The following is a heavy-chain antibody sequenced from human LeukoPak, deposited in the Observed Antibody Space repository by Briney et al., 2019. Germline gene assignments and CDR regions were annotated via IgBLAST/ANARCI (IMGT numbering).Heavy chain of an antibody. CDR1: GGSISSYY. CDR3: AREGGFGELSVDNWFDP. CDR2: IYYSGST. D-gene: IGHD3-10*01. J-gene: IGHJ5*02. V-gene: IGHV4-59*12. Sequence: PSETLSLTCTVSGGSISSYYWSWIRQPPGKGLEWIGYIYYSGSTNYNPSLKSRVTISVDTSKNQFSLKLSSVTAADTAVYYCAREGGFGELSVDNWFDPWGQGTLVTVSS.